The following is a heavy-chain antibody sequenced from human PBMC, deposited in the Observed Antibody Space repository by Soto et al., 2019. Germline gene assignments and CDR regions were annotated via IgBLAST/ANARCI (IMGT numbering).Heavy chain of an antibody. D-gene: IGHD3-16*02. J-gene: IGHJ3*02. Sequence: SETLSLTCTVSGGSISSGGYYWSWIRQHPGKGLEWIGYIYYSGSTYYNPSLKSRVTISVDTSKNQFSLKLGSVTAADTAVYYCARLNAPRDHSYDYIWGSYRLDGAFDIWGQGTMVTVSS. V-gene: IGHV4-31*03. CDR3: ARLNAPRDHSYDYIWGSYRLDGAFDI. CDR2: IYYSGST. CDR1: GGSISSGGYY.